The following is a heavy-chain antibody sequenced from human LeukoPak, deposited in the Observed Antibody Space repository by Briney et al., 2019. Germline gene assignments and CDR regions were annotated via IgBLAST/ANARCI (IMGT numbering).Heavy chain of an antibody. D-gene: IGHD2-15*01. CDR2: ISSSSSYI. Sequence: GGSLRLSCSVSAFTFNTFDNFAMNWVRQAPGKGLEWVSSISSSSSYIYYADSVKGRFTISRDNAKNSLYLQMNSLRAEDTAVYYCAGPFGGKKVDYWGQGTLVTVSS. CDR3: AGPFGGKKVDY. J-gene: IGHJ4*02. V-gene: IGHV3-21*01. CDR1: AFTFNTFD.